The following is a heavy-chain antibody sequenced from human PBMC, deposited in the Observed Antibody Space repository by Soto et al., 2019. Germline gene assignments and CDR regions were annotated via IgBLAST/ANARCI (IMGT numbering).Heavy chain of an antibody. CDR1: GYSFTSYR. J-gene: IGHJ3*02. V-gene: IGHV5-51*01. D-gene: IGHD3-16*01. Sequence: PGESLKISCQGSGYSFTSYRIGWVRQMPGKGLEWMGIIYPGDSDTRYSPSFQGQVTISADKSISTAYLQWSSLKASDTAMYYCARRPLSGMMGFDIWGQGTMVTVSS. CDR2: IYPGDSDT. CDR3: ARRPLSGMMGFDI.